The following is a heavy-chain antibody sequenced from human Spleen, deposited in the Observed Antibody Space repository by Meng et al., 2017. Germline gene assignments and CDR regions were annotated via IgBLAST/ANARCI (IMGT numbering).Heavy chain of an antibody. CDR3: AKDFFSAYYDSSGYLYGMDV. D-gene: IGHD3-22*01. Sequence: GGSLRLSCAVSGFTFDDYAMHWVRQAPGKGLEWVSGISWNSGSIGYADSVKGRFTISRDNAKNSLYLQMNSLRAEDTALYYCAKDFFSAYYDSSGYLYGMDVWGQGTTVTVSS. CDR2: ISWNSGSI. V-gene: IGHV3-9*01. CDR1: GFTFDDYA. J-gene: IGHJ6*02.